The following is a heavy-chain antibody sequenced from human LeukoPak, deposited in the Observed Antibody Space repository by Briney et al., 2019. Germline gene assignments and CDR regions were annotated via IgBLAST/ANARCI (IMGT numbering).Heavy chain of an antibody. CDR3: AKPQFYDILTGYFDY. CDR1: GFTFSSYG. Sequence: PGGSLRLSCAASGFTFSSYGMHWVRQAPGKGLEWVAVISYDGSNKYYADSVKGRFTISRDNSKNTLYLQMNSLRAEDTAVYYCAKPQFYDILTGYFDYWGQGTLVTVSS. J-gene: IGHJ4*02. CDR2: ISYDGSNK. V-gene: IGHV3-30*18. D-gene: IGHD3-9*01.